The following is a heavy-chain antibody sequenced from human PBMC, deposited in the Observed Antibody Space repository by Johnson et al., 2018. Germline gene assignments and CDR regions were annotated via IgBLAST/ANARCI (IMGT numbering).Heavy chain of an antibody. D-gene: IGHD6-19*01. J-gene: IGHJ6*03. CDR2: ISYDGSNK. CDR3: AKPALDLRIAVALYRDV. V-gene: IGHV3-30*18. Sequence: QVQLVESGGGVVQPGRSLRLSCAASGFTFSSYGMHWVRQAPGKGLEWVAVISYDGSNKYYADSVKGRFTISRDNSKNTLYLQMNSLRAEETAVYYCAKPALDLRIAVALYRDVWGKGTTVTVSS. CDR1: GFTFSSYG.